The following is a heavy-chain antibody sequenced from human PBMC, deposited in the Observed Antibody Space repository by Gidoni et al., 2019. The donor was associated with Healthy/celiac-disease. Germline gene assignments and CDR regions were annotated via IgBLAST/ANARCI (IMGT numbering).Heavy chain of an antibody. D-gene: IGHD6-13*01. Sequence: EVQLVESGGGLVQPGGSLRLSCAASGFTFSSYAMSWVRQAPGKGLGWVSAISGSGGSTYYADSVKGRFTISRDNSKNTLYLQMNSLRAEDTAVYYCGGAAAGSPYFDYWGQGTLVTVSS. CDR3: GGAAAGSPYFDY. CDR1: GFTFSSYA. V-gene: IGHV3-23*04. CDR2: ISGSGGST. J-gene: IGHJ4*02.